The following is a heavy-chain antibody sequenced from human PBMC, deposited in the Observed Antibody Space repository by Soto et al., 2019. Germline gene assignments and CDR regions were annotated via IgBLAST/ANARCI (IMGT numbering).Heavy chain of an antibody. D-gene: IGHD3-3*01. CDR2: MNPNSGNT. CDR1: GYTFTSYD. J-gene: IGHJ6*02. CDR3: ARELGGHYDFWSGYNYYYYGMDV. V-gene: IGHV1-8*01. Sequence: GXSVKVSCKASGYTFTSYDINWVRQATGQGLEWMGWMNPNSGNTGYAQKFQGRVTMTRNTSISTAYMELSSLRSEDTAVYYCARELGGHYDFWSGYNYYYYGMDVWGQGPTVTVSS.